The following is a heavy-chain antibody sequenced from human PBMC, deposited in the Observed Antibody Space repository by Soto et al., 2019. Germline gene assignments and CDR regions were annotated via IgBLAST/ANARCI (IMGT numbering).Heavy chain of an antibody. V-gene: IGHV4-61*01. CDR2: IYYSGST. CDR1: SGSIISCYYH. D-gene: IGHD6-19*01. Sequence: DTLYLAFTGSSGSIISCYYHWSWIRQPPGKGLEWIGYIYYSGSTNYNPSLKSRVTISVDTSKNQFSLKLSSVTAADTAVYYCARVGHSSATWGQGTLVTVSS. CDR3: ARVGHSSAT. J-gene: IGHJ4*02.